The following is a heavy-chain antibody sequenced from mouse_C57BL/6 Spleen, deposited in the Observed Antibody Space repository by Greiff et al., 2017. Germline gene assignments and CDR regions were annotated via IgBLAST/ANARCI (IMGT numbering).Heavy chain of an antibody. CDR1: GYAFSSSW. CDR2: IYPGDGDT. V-gene: IGHV1-82*01. CDR3: ASGGGNYVWFAY. J-gene: IGHJ3*01. Sequence: VHVKQSGPELVKPGASVKISCKASGYAFSSSWMNWVKQRPGKGLEWIGRIYPGDGDTNYNGTFKGQATLTADKSSSTAYMQLSSLTSEDSAVSLFASGGGNYVWFAYWGQGTLVTVSA. D-gene: IGHD2-1*01.